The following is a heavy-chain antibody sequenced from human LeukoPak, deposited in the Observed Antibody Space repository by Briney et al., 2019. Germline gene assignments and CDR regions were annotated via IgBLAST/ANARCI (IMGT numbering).Heavy chain of an antibody. V-gene: IGHV1-18*04. CDR1: GYTFTSYY. D-gene: IGHD3-16*02. Sequence: ASVKVSCKASGYTFTSYYMHWLRQAPGQGLEWMGWISAYNGNTNYAQKLQGRVTKTTDTSTSTAYMELRSLRSDDTAVYYCARVRDYDYVWGSYPSRYFDYWGQGTLVTVSS. CDR3: ARVRDYDYVWGSYPSRYFDY. J-gene: IGHJ4*02. CDR2: ISAYNGNT.